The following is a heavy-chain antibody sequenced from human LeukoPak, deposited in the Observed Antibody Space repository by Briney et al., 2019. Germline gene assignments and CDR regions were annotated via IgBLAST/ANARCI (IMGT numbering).Heavy chain of an antibody. D-gene: IGHD3-22*01. CDR1: GYTFTSYY. CDR2: INPSGGST. V-gene: IGHV1-46*01. Sequence: ASVKVSCKASGYTFTSYYMHWVRQAPGQGLEWMGIINPSGGSTSYAQKFQGRVTMTRDMSTSTVYMELSSLRSEDTAVYYCARSWQYYYDSSGYLDYWGQGTLVTVSS. CDR3: ARSWQYYYDSSGYLDY. J-gene: IGHJ4*02.